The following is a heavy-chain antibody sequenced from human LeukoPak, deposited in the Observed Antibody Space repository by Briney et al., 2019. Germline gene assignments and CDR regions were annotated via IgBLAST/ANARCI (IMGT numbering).Heavy chain of an antibody. Sequence: ASVKVSCKASGYAFTSYDINWVRHAPGQGPEWMGWMNPNSGNTGYAPKFHDRVTMTRNTSISTAYMELTSLRSEDTAVYFCAARGASSSSLRPLDFWGQGTLVTVSS. J-gene: IGHJ4*02. CDR1: GYAFTSYD. V-gene: IGHV1-8*01. D-gene: IGHD6-6*01. CDR3: AARGASSSSLRPLDF. CDR2: MNPNSGNT.